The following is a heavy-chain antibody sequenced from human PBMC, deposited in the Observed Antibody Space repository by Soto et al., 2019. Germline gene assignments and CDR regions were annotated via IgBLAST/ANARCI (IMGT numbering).Heavy chain of an antibody. CDR3: ARIRSGTTSDDAFDI. Sequence: QVTLKESGPVLVKPTETLTLTCTVSGFSLSNARMGVSWIRQPPGKALEWLAHIFSNDEKSYSTSLKSRLTITTDSSIXQVVLTMTNMDPVDTATYYCARIRSGTTSDDAFDIWGQGTMVTVSS. CDR1: GFSLSNARMG. D-gene: IGHD1-1*01. J-gene: IGHJ3*02. CDR2: IFSNDEK. V-gene: IGHV2-26*01.